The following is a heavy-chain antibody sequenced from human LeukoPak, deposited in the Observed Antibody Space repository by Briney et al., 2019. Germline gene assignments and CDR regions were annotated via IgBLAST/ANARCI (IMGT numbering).Heavy chain of an antibody. D-gene: IGHD6-13*01. CDR2: ISAYNGNT. CDR1: GYTLTELS. Sequence: ASVKVSCKVSGYTLTELSMHWVRQAPGQGLEWMGWISAYNGNTNYAQKLQGRVTMTTDTSTSTAYMELRSLRSDDTAVYYCARDVRYSSSWAIDYWGQGTLVTVSS. J-gene: IGHJ4*02. V-gene: IGHV1-18*01. CDR3: ARDVRYSSSWAIDY.